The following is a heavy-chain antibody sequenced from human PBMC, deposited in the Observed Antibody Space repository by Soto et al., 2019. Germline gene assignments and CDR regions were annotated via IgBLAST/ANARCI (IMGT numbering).Heavy chain of an antibody. Sequence: GWSLRLSCAASGFTFTRYSMNWVRQAPGKGLEWVSSISSTTNYIYYGDSMKGRFTISRDNGKNSLYLEIHSLRAEDTAVYYCAREPEDLTSNLDYWGQGTLVTVSS. CDR1: GFTFTRYS. CDR3: AREPEDLTSNLDY. V-gene: IGHV3-21*06. J-gene: IGHJ4*02. CDR2: ISSTTNYI.